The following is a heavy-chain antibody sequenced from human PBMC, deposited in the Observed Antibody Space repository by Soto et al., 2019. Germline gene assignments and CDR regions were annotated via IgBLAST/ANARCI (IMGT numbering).Heavy chain of an antibody. CDR2: ICYHSFGT. CDR1: GFSFSDSA. J-gene: IGHJ4*02. D-gene: IGHD3-9*01. CDR3: AKDPSTGPADF. Sequence: GGSLRLSCVASGFSFSDSAMFWVRQAPGKGLEWVATICYHSFGTHYADSVKGRFTISRDNSKVTVWLQMNGLRAEDTAVYYCAKDPSTGPADFWGQGTLVTVSS. V-gene: IGHV3-23*01.